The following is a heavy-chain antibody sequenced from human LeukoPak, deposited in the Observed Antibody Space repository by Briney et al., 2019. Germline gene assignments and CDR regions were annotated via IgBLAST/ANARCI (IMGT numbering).Heavy chain of an antibody. Sequence: SETLSLTCTVSGGSISSGGYYWSWIRQHPGRGLEWSGYIYYSGSTYYNPSLKSRVTISVDTSKNQFSLKLSSVTAADTAVYYCARQDYGGHYYYGMDVWGKGTTVTVSS. D-gene: IGHD4/OR15-4a*01. CDR3: ARQDYGGHYYYGMDV. J-gene: IGHJ6*04. V-gene: IGHV4-31*03. CDR2: IYYSGST. CDR1: GGSISSGGYY.